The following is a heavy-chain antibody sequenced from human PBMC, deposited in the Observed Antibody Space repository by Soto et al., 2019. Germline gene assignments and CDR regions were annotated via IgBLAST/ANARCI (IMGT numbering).Heavy chain of an antibody. CDR2: IYSGGST. D-gene: IGHD3-22*01. Sequence: PGGSLRLSCAASGFTVSSNYMSWVRQAPGKGLEWVSVIYSGGSTYYADSVKGRLTISRDNSKNTLYLQMNSLRAEDTAVYYCARDRRRLRYGMDVWGQGTTVTVSS. V-gene: IGHV3-53*01. CDR3: ARDRRRLRYGMDV. J-gene: IGHJ6*02. CDR1: GFTVSSNY.